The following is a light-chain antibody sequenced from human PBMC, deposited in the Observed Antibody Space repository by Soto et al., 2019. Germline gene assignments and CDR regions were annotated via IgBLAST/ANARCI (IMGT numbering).Light chain of an antibody. Sequence: QSALTQRASVSGSPGQSITISCTGTSSDVGGYNYVSWYQQHPGKAPKLMIYEVSNRPSGVSNRFSGSKSGNTASLTISGLQAEVEADYYCSSYTSSRVFGGGTQLTVL. CDR2: EVS. CDR1: SSDVGGYNY. V-gene: IGLV2-14*01. J-gene: IGLJ3*02. CDR3: SSYTSSRV.